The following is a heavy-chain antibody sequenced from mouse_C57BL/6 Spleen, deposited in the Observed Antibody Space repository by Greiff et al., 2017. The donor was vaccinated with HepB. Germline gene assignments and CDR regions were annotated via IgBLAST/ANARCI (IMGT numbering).Heavy chain of an antibody. CDR3: ARATVALDY. CDR1: GYSITSGYY. CDR2: ISYDGSN. V-gene: IGHV3-6*01. D-gene: IGHD1-1*01. J-gene: IGHJ2*01. Sequence: EVQLVESGPGLVKPSQSLSLTCSVTGYSITSGYYWNWIRQFPGNKLEWMGYISYDGSNNYNPSLKNRISITRDTSKNQFFLKLNSVTTEDTATYYCARATVALDYWGQGTTLTVSS.